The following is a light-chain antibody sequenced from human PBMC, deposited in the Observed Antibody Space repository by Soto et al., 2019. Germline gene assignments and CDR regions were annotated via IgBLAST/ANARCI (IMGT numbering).Light chain of an antibody. CDR1: QGIGSS. CDR3: QQHGGSPIT. CDR2: STS. V-gene: IGKV1-9*01. J-gene: IGKJ5*01. Sequence: IQLTQSPSSLSASVGDRVTITCRASQGIGSSLAWYQQKPGKPPRVLIYSTSTLSNGVPSRFSGSGSGTDFSLTISSLQPEDFAVYYCQQHGGSPITFGQGTRL.